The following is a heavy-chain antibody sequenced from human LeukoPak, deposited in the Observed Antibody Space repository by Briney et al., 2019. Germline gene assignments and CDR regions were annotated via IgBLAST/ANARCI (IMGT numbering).Heavy chain of an antibody. CDR1: GYTFTSYD. V-gene: IGHV1-8*01. CDR3: ARAIGSGWYDYFDY. Sequence: ASVKASCKASGYTFTSYDINWVRQATGQGLEWMGWMNPNSGNTGYAQKLQGRVTMTRNTSISTAYMELSSLRSEDTAVYYCARAIGSGWYDYFDYWGQGTLVTVSS. CDR2: MNPNSGNT. J-gene: IGHJ4*02. D-gene: IGHD6-19*01.